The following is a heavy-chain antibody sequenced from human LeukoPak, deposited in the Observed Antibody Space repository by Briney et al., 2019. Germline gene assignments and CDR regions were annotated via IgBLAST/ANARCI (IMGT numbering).Heavy chain of an antibody. CDR1: GFTFSSYA. V-gene: IGHV3-23*01. CDR3: ARVTVTDGFDI. D-gene: IGHD4-17*01. J-gene: IGHJ3*02. Sequence: GGSLRLSCAASGFTFSSYAMSWVRQAPGKGLEWVSAISGSGGSTYYADSVKGRFTISRDNAKNSLYLQMNSLRAEDTAVYYCARVTVTDGFDIWGQGTMVTVSS. CDR2: ISGSGGST.